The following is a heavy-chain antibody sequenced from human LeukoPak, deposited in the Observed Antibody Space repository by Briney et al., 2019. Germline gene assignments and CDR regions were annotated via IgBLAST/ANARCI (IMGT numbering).Heavy chain of an antibody. CDR1: GYTFTGYY. J-gene: IGHJ4*02. V-gene: IGHV1-2*02. CDR3: ARVGHGFYGDYIDY. CDR2: INPNSGGT. D-gene: IGHD4-17*01. Sequence: ASVKVSCKASGYTFTGYYMHWVRQAPGQGLEWMGWINPNSGGTNYAQKFQGRVTMNRDTSISTAYMELSRLRSDDTAVYYCARVGHGFYGDYIDYWGQGTLVTVSS.